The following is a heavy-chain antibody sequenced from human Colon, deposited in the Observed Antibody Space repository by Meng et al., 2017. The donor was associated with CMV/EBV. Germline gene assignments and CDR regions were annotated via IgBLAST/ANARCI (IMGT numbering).Heavy chain of an antibody. CDR2: IYHSGST. D-gene: IGHD3-3*01. J-gene: IGHJ6*02. Sequence: SETLSLTCTVSGYSISSGYYWGWIRQPPGKGLEWIGTIYHSGSTYYNPSLKSRVTISVDTSKNQFSLNLDSVTAADTAVYYCARDYTSGYYPYYYYGMDVWGQGTTVTVSS. V-gene: IGHV4-38-2*02. CDR3: ARDYTSGYYPYYYYGMDV. CDR1: GYSISSGYY.